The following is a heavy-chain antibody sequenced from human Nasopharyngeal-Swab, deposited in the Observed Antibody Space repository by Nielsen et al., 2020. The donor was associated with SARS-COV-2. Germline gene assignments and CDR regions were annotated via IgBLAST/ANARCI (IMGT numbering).Heavy chain of an antibody. CDR1: GFTFSSYD. V-gene: IGHV3-13*01. Sequence: GESLKISCAASGFTFSSYDMHWGRQATGKGLEWVSAIGTAGDTYYPGSVKGRFTISRENAKNSLYLQMNSLRAGDTAVYYCARGDGSYYSYYYYYMDVWGKGTTVTVSS. D-gene: IGHD1-26*01. CDR2: IGTAGDT. CDR3: ARGDGSYYSYYYYYMDV. J-gene: IGHJ6*03.